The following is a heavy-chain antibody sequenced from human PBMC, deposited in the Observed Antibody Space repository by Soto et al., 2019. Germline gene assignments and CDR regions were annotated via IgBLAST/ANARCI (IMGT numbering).Heavy chain of an antibody. Sequence: PSETLSLTCAVYGGSFSGYYWSWIRQPPGKGLEWIGEINHSGSTNYNPSLKSRVTISVDTSKNQFSLKLSSVTAADTAVYYCARGRYSSSAPYYYYYYMDVWGKGTTVTVSS. CDR2: INHSGST. CDR1: GGSFSGYY. V-gene: IGHV4-34*01. J-gene: IGHJ6*03. CDR3: ARGRYSSSAPYYYYYYMDV. D-gene: IGHD6-6*01.